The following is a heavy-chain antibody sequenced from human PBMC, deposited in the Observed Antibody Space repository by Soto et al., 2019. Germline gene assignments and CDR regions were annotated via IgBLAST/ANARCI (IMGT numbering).Heavy chain of an antibody. V-gene: IGHV3-11*01. Sequence: QVQLVESGGGLVRPGGSLRLSCAGSGFTFGDYHMSWIRQAPDKGLEWISYIGGTGSTIHYADSVKGRFTISRDNAKNSLFLQMSSLRAEDTAVYYCASRYCSGTTCSSAEYFRHWGQGTLVTVSS. CDR2: IGGTGSTI. D-gene: IGHD2-15*01. CDR3: ASRYCSGTTCSSAEYFRH. J-gene: IGHJ1*01. CDR1: GFTFGDYH.